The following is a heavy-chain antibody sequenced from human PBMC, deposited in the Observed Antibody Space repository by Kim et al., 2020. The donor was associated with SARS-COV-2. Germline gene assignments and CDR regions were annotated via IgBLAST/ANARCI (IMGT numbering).Heavy chain of an antibody. J-gene: IGHJ4*02. D-gene: IGHD3-22*01. CDR2: INPSGGST. V-gene: IGHV1-46*01. CDR3: ARGRVITMIVVPQWGFDY. CDR1: GYTFTSYY. Sequence: ASVKVSCKASGYTFTSYYMHWVRQAPGQGLEWMGIINPSGGSTSYAQKFQGRVTMTRDTSTSTVYMELSSLRSEDTAVYYCARGRVITMIVVPQWGFDYWGQGTLVTVSS.